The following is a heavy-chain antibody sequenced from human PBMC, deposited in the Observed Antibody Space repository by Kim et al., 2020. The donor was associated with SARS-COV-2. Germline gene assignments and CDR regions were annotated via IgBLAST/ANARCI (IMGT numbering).Heavy chain of an antibody. CDR3: ARGRHTNLWYFDH. V-gene: IGHV4-34*01. D-gene: IGHD2-2*01. CDR2: INYHGST. J-gene: IGHJ2*01. Sequence: SETLSLTCAVYGGSFSAYYWSWFRQPPGKGLEWLGEINYHGSTNYYPSLQNRLTISVDTSKSHLSLQLRFVTAAATAAYYCARGRHTNLWYFDHCCRGS. CDR1: GGSFSAYY.